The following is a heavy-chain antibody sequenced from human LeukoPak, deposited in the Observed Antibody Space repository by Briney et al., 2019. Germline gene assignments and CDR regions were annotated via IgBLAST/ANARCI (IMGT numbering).Heavy chain of an antibody. CDR2: IYHSGST. CDR1: GGSISSGGYY. J-gene: IGHJ4*02. V-gene: IGHV4-30-2*01. D-gene: IGHD6-19*01. CDR3: ARALRGWPPDY. Sequence: SQTLSLTCTVSGGSISSGGYYWSWIRQPPGKGLEWIGYIYHSGSTYYNPSLKSRVTISVDKSKNQFSLKLSSVTAADTAVYYCARALRGWPPDYWGQGTLVTVPS.